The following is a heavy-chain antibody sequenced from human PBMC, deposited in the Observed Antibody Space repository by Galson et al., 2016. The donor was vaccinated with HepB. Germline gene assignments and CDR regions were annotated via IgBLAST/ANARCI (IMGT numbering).Heavy chain of an antibody. CDR1: RFTFSSYA. Sequence: SLRLSCAASRFTFSSYAMSWVCQAPGKGLEWVSAISGRGGSTYYADSVKGRFIISRDNSKNTLYLQMNSLRAEDTAMYYCAKDPGSGLYNFYYYGLDVWGQGTTVTVSS. CDR3: AKDPGSGLYNFYYYGLDV. CDR2: ISGRGGST. V-gene: IGHV3-23*01. J-gene: IGHJ6*02. D-gene: IGHD6-19*01.